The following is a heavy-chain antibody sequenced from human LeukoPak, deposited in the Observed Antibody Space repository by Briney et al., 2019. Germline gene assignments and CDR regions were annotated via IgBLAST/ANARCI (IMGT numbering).Heavy chain of an antibody. CDR1: GYSFTSYW. V-gene: IGHV5-51*01. J-gene: IGHJ4*02. Sequence: GESLKISCKGSGYSFTSYWIGWVRQMPGKGLEWMGIIYPGDSDTRYSPSFQGQVTISDDKAISTAYLQWSTLKASDTAIYYCARLGSRIAPRPPDYWGQGTLVTVSS. CDR2: IYPGDSDT. CDR3: ARLGSRIAPRPPDY. D-gene: IGHD6-6*01.